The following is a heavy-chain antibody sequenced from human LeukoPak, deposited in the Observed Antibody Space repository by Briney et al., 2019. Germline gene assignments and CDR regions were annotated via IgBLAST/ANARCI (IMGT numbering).Heavy chain of an antibody. J-gene: IGHJ6*03. CDR1: GFTFSSYA. D-gene: IGHD1-26*01. CDR3: AKDSKIVGPTFRSYHYMDV. V-gene: IGHV3-23*01. Sequence: GGSLRLSCAASGFTFSSYAMSWVRQAPGKGLEWVSGISGSGGSTYYADSVKGRFTISRDNSKKTLYLQMNSLRAEDTAVYYCAKDSKIVGPTFRSYHYMDVWGKGTTVTVSS. CDR2: ISGSGGST.